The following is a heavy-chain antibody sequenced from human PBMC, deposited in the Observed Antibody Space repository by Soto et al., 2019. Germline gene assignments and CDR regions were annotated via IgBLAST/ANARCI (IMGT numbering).Heavy chain of an antibody. V-gene: IGHV2-5*02. CDR3: AHRPSYCSGGSCYSGFDY. CDR1: GFSLSTSGVG. CDR2: IYWDDDR. D-gene: IGHD2-15*01. Sequence: SGPTLVNPTQTLTLTCTFSGFSLSTSGVGVGWIRQPPGKALEWLALIYWDDDRRYSPSLKSRLTITKDTSKNQVVLTMTNMDPVDTATYYCAHRPSYCSGGSCYSGFDYWGQGTLVTVSS. J-gene: IGHJ4*02.